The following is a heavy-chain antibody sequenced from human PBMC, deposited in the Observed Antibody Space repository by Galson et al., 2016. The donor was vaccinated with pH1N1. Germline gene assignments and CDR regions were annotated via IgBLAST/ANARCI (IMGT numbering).Heavy chain of an antibody. CDR2: INPDSGAT. J-gene: IGHJ5*02. Sequence: SVKVSCKASGYPFTANYINWVRQAPGQGLEWMGWINPDSGATNYAQKFQGRVTMTRDTSISTAYMELSRLTYDDTAIYYCARDRWRRGGTCFDPWGQGTLVTVSS. CDR1: GYPFTANY. D-gene: IGHD5-24*01. V-gene: IGHV1-2*02. CDR3: ARDRWRRGGTCFDP.